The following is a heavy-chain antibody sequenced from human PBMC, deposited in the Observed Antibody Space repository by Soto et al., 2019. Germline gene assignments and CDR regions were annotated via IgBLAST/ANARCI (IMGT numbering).Heavy chain of an antibody. J-gene: IGHJ4*02. V-gene: IGHV3-53*02. D-gene: IGHD4-17*01. CDR3: ARVMDYGGFYFDS. CDR1: GFTVSRNY. Sequence: EVQLVETGGGLIQPGGSMRLSCAASGFTVSRNYMSWVRQAPGKGLEWVSVIYSGGSTYYADSVKGRFTISRDNSKDSLYLQMTSLRAEDTAVYYGARVMDYGGFYFDSCGQGTLVTVAS. CDR2: IYSGGST.